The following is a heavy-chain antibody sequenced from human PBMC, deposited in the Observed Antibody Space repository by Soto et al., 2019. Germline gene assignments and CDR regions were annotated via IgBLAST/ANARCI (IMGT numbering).Heavy chain of an antibody. CDR3: ARDRQGYFQP. J-gene: IGHJ1*01. Sequence: QVQLQESGPGLVKPSQTLSLTCTVSGGSISSGDYYWSWIRQPPGKGLEWIGYIYYSGSTYYNPYLNSRVTLSVDTPQNQFSLKLSSVTAAETAVYYCARDRQGYFQPWGQGTLVTVSS. V-gene: IGHV4-30-4*01. CDR1: GGSISSGDYY. CDR2: IYYSGST.